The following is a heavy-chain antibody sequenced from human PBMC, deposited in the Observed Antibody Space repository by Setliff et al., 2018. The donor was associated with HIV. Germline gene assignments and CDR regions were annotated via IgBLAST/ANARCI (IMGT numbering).Heavy chain of an antibody. CDR3: ARHTAPYSSGFYSVAAWFDP. CDR1: GGSLSSSYY. V-gene: IGHV4-39*01. J-gene: IGHJ5*02. D-gene: IGHD6-19*01. Sequence: LSLTCSVSGGSLSSSYYWAWIRQSPGKGLEWIGTIYYSGTAYYSPSLNGRVTISVDTSNNQFSLSLTSVTAADTAVYHCARHTAPYSSGFYSVAAWFDPWGQGTLVTVSS. CDR2: IYYSGTA.